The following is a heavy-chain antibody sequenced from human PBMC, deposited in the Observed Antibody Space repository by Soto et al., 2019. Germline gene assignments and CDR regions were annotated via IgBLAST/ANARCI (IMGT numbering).Heavy chain of an antibody. V-gene: IGHV3-15*07. J-gene: IGHJ4*02. CDR2: IKSKTDGGTT. D-gene: IGHD3-22*01. CDR1: GFTFSNAW. CDR3: TTEGYYYDSSGYYHPLDY. Sequence: GGSLRLSCAASGFTFSNAWMNWVRQAPGKGLEWVGRIKSKTDGGTTDYAAPVKGRFTISRDDSKNTLYLQMNSLKTEDTAVYYCTTEGYYYDSSGYYHPLDYWGQGTLVTVSS.